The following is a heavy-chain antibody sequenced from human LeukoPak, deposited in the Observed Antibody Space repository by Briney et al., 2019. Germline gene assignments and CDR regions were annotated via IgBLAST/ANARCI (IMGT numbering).Heavy chain of an antibody. D-gene: IGHD6-13*01. CDR1: GDSLYYW. V-gene: IGHV3-23*01. Sequence: ETLSLTCTVSGDSLYYWGWVRQAPGKGLEWVSAISGSGGSTYYADSVKGRFTISRDNSKNTLYLQMNSLRAEDTAVYYCAKDGVIDSSSWPYDYWGQGTLVTVSS. CDR3: AKDGVIDSSSWPYDY. J-gene: IGHJ4*02. CDR2: ISGSGGST.